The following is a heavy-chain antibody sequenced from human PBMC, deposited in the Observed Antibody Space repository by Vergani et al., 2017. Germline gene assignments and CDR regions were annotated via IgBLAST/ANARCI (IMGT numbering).Heavy chain of an antibody. D-gene: IGHD5-24*01. J-gene: IGHJ3*02. CDR3: ARDHRDYNNYPGTFDI. CDR1: GFSFSDHY. CDR2: ISNSGNTI. Sequence: VQLLESGGGLVQPGGSLRLSCAASGFSFSDHYMTWIRQAPGKGLEWVSYISNSGNTIEYADSVKGRFSISRDNAKSSLFLQMDSLRAEETAVYYCARDHRDYNNYPGTFDIWGQGSMVTVSS. V-gene: IGHV3-11*01.